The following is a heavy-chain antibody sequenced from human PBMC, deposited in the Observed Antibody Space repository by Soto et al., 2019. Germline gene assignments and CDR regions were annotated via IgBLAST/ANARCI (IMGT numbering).Heavy chain of an antibody. D-gene: IGHD4-17*01. CDR1: GYTLTELS. Sequence: ASVKVSCKVSGYTLTELSMHWVRQAPGKGLEWMGGFDPEDGETIYAQKFQGRVTMTEDTSTDTAYMELSSLRSEDTAVYYCATDPTGDYAVISYRYWGQGTLVTVSS. CDR3: ATDPTGDYAVISYRY. CDR2: FDPEDGET. V-gene: IGHV1-24*01. J-gene: IGHJ4*02.